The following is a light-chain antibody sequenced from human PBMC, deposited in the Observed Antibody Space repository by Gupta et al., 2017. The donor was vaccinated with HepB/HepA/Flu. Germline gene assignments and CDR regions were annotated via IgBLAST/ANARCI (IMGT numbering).Light chain of an antibody. J-gene: IGLJ2*01. V-gene: IGLV2-11*01. Sequence: SALTQPRSVSGSPGQSVTISCPATSSDADGYIYVPWYQQHPGKSPKLMIYDVSKRPSVGTDRLSGSKSGNTAALTISGLQAEDEAYYYCGSYGVINTLDGVFGGGTKLTVL. CDR3: GSYGVINTLDGV. CDR2: DVS. CDR1: SSDADGYIY.